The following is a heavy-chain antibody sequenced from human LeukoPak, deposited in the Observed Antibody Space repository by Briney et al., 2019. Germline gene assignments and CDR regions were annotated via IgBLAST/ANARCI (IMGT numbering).Heavy chain of an antibody. D-gene: IGHD2-21*02. V-gene: IGHV4-38-2*01. CDR1: GYSISSGYY. J-gene: IGHJ4*02. Sequence: SETLSLTCAVSGYSISSGYYWGWIRQPPGKGLEWIGSIYHSGSTYYNPSLKSRVTISVDTSKNQFSLKLSSVTAADTAVYYCARTGGDYYFDYWGQGTLVTVSS. CDR2: IYHSGST. CDR3: ARTGGDYYFDY.